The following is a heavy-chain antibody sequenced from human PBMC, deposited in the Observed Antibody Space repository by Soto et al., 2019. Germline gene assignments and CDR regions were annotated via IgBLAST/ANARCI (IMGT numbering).Heavy chain of an antibody. CDR3: ARGLGATPDYYYYMDV. J-gene: IGHJ6*03. V-gene: IGHV1-3*01. CDR2: INAGNGNT. CDR1: GYTLTSYC. Sequence: GAPVKGSLKGFGYTLTSYCMDLGGQAPRQGLEWMGWINAGNGNTKYSQKFQGRVTITRDTSASTAYMELSSLRSEDTAVYYCARGLGATPDYYYYMDVWGKGTTVTVSS. D-gene: IGHD3-16*01.